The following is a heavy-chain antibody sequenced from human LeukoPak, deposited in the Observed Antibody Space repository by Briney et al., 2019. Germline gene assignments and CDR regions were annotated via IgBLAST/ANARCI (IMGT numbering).Heavy chain of an antibody. CDR3: AKGSVAGRQRAPPKEWFDP. J-gene: IGHJ5*02. D-gene: IGHD6-6*01. CDR2: ISSSSSYI. CDR1: GFTFDDYA. V-gene: IGHV3-21*01. Sequence: GGSLRLSCAASGFTFDDYAMHWVRQAPGKGLEWVSSISSSSSYIYYADSVKGRFTISRDNAKNSLYLQMNSLRAEDTAVYYCAKGSVAGRQRAPPKEWFDPWGQGTLVTVSS.